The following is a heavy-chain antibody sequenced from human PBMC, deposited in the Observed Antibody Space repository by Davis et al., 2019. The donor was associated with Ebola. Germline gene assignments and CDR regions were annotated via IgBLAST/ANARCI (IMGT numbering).Heavy chain of an antibody. D-gene: IGHD2-15*01. J-gene: IGHJ4*02. Sequence: GESLKISCAASGFTFSSYSMNWVRQAPGKGLEWVSSISSSSSYIYYADSVKGRFTISRDNAKNSLYLQMNSLRAEDTAVYYCARDSSSWHYFDYWGQGTLVTVSS. CDR1: GFTFSSYS. CDR3: ARDSSSWHYFDY. CDR2: ISSSSSYI. V-gene: IGHV3-21*01.